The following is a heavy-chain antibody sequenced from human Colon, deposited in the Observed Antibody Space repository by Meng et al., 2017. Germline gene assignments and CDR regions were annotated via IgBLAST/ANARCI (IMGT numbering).Heavy chain of an antibody. CDR3: ARELMLTFDP. J-gene: IGHJ5*02. Sequence: GPRVGSGGGLVQPGGSLRLSCAASGFTVSSNYMSWVRQAPGKGLEWVSVIYSGGSTYYADSVKGRFTISRDNSKNTLYLQMNSLRAEDTAVYYCARELMLTFDPWGQGTLVTVSS. CDR2: IYSGGST. CDR1: GFTVSSNY. V-gene: IGHV3-66*02. D-gene: IGHD3-16*01.